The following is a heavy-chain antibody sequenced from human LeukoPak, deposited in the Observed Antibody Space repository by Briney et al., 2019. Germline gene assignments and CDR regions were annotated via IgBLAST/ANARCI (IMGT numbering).Heavy chain of an antibody. V-gene: IGHV3-48*02. CDR1: GFTFSSYS. CDR3: ARAVTVVTRGGLVFDY. CDR2: ISSSSNTI. Sequence: PGGSLRLSCAASGFTFSSYSMNWVRQAPGKGLEWVSYISSSSNTIYYADSVKGRFTISRENAKNSLFLQMNSLRDEDTSVYYCARAVTVVTRGGLVFDYWGQGTLVTVSS. D-gene: IGHD2-21*02. J-gene: IGHJ4*02.